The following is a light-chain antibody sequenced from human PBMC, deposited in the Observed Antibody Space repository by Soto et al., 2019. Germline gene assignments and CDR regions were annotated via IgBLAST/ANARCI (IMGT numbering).Light chain of an antibody. CDR1: SSNIGSNY. V-gene: IGLV1-47*01. J-gene: IGLJ3*02. CDR3: AAWDDSLSGWV. CDR2: RNN. Sequence: SVLTQPPSASGPPGQRVTISCSGSSSNIGSNYVYWYQQLPGTAPKLLIYRNNQRPSGVPDRFSGSKSGTSASLAISGLRSEDEAYYYCAAWDDSLSGWVFGGGTKLTVL.